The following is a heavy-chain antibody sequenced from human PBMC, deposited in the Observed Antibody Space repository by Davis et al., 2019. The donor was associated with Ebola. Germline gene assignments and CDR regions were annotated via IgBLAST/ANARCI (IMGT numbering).Heavy chain of an antibody. CDR1: GFTFSSYS. Sequence: GESLKISCAASGFTFSSYSMNWVRQAPGKGLEWVSSISSSRSYIYYADSVRGRFTISRDNAKNSLDLQMNSLRAEDTAVYYCAREYEDVLGFLEWGKKRDYYAMDVWGQGTTVTVSS. J-gene: IGHJ6*02. CDR3: AREYEDVLGFLEWGKKRDYYAMDV. V-gene: IGHV3-21*01. CDR2: ISSSRSYI. D-gene: IGHD3-3*01.